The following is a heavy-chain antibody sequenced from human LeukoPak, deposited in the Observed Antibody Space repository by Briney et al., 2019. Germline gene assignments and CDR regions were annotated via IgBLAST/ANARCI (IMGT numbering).Heavy chain of an antibody. CDR2: MNPNSGST. V-gene: IGHV1-8*01. J-gene: IGHJ5*02. CDR3: ARALRITIFGVVIGAWFDP. Sequence: ASVKVSCKASGYTFTSYDINWVRQATGQGLEWMGWMNPNSGSTGYAQKFQGRVTMTRNTSIGTAYMELSSLRSEDTAVYYCARALRITIFGVVIGAWFDPWGQGTLVTVSS. D-gene: IGHD3-3*01. CDR1: GYTFTSYD.